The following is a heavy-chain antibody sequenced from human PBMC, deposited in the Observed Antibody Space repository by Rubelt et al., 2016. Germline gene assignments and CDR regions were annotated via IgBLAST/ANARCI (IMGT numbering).Heavy chain of an antibody. CDR2: IYHSGST. V-gene: IGHV4-38-2*01. CDR3: ARCPNYYGSGSYCPFDY. Sequence: PPGKGLEWIGNIYHSGSTYYNPSLKSRVTISVDTSKNQFSLKLSSVTAADTAVYYCARCPNYYGSGSYCPFDYWGQGTLATVSS. D-gene: IGHD3-10*01. J-gene: IGHJ4*02.